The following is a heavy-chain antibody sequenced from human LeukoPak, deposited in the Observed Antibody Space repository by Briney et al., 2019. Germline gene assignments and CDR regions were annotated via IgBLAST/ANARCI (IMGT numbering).Heavy chain of an antibody. D-gene: IGHD3-3*01. V-gene: IGHV1-69*13. J-gene: IGHJ6*03. CDR3: AREDGRYDFPDYYYYMDV. CDR2: IIPIFGTA. CDR1: GGTFSSYA. Sequence: GASVKVSCKASGGTFSSYAISWVRQAPGQGLEWMGGIIPIFGTANYAQKFQGRVTITADESTSTAYMELSSLRSEDTAVYYCAREDGRYDFPDYYYYMDVWGKGTTVTVSS.